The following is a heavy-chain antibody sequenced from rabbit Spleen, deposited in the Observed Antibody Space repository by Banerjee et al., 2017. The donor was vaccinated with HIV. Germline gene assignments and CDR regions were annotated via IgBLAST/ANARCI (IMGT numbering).Heavy chain of an antibody. Sequence: QSLEESGGGLVQPEGSLTLTCTASGFSFSSRYYMCWVRQAPGKGLEWIACIYAGSSGNTYYASWAKGRFTISKTSSTTVTLQMTSLTAADTATYFCARETSSGWGVVSYYFNLWGPGTLVTVS. CDR2: IYAGSSGNT. D-gene: IGHD4-1*01. CDR3: ARETSSGWGVVSYYFNL. V-gene: IGHV1S40*01. CDR1: GFSFSSRYY. J-gene: IGHJ4*01.